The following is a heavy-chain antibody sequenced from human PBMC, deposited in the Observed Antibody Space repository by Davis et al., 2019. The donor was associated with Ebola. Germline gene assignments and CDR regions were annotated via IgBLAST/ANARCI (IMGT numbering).Heavy chain of an antibody. J-gene: IGHJ4*02. CDR2: IHYTGNN. V-gene: IGHV4-59*01. D-gene: IGHD7-27*01. CDR1: GGYISGYY. CDR3: ARDNFALGMGIFDH. Sequence: SETLSLTCTVSGGYISGYYWSWIRHPPGKGLKWIGYIHYTGNNKYNPSLKNRVTMSLDTSKSQFSLKLNSLTAADTAVYYCARDNFALGMGIFDHWGQGTPVTVSP.